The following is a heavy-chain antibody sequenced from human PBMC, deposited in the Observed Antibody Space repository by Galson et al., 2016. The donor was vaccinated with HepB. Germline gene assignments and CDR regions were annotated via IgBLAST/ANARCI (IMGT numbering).Heavy chain of an antibody. CDR1: GFTFSHFG. CDR3: ARESHDSFMDV. J-gene: IGHJ6*02. CDR2: IWYDGSNK. V-gene: IGHV3-33*01. Sequence: SLRLSCAASGFTFSHFGMHWVRQAPGKGLEWVAFIWYDGSNKYYGDSVKGRFTISRDNSKNIQYLHMNSLRAEDTAVYYCARESHDSFMDVWGQGTTVTVSS. D-gene: IGHD3-16*01.